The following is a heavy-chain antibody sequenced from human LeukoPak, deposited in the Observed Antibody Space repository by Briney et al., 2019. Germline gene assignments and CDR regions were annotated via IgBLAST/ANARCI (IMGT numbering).Heavy chain of an antibody. D-gene: IGHD2-2*01. CDR1: GFTFSSYW. CDR3: AREYAVPAFYYYYGMDV. CDR2: INSDGSST. Sequence: GGSLRLSCAASGFTFSSYWMHWVRQAPGKGLVWVSRINSDGSSTSYADSVKGRFTISRDNAKNTLYLQMNSLRAEDTAVYYCAREYAVPAFYYYYGMDVWAKGPRSPSP. V-gene: IGHV3-74*01. J-gene: IGHJ6*02.